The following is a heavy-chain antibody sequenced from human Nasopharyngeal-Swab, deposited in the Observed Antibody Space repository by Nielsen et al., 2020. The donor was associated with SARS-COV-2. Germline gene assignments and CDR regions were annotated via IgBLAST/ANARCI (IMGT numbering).Heavy chain of an antibody. Sequence: SLKISCAASGFTFDDYAMHWVRQAPGKGLEWVSGISWNSGSIGYADSVKGRFTISRDNAKNSLYLQMNSLRAEDTALYYWAKVMGRAIPNGRDVWAKGPRSPSP. CDR1: GFTFDDYA. CDR2: ISWNSGSI. D-gene: IGHD2-21*01. J-gene: IGHJ6*02. CDR3: AKVMGRAIPNGRDV. V-gene: IGHV3-9*01.